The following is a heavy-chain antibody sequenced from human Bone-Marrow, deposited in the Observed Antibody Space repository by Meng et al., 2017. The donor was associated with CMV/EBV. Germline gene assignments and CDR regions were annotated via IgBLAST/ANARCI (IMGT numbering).Heavy chain of an antibody. CDR3: ARDRGTYCFDP. Sequence: ASVKVSCKASGYTFTDYYMHWVRQAPGQGLEWMGWINPNSGGTNYAQKFQGRVTMTRDTSISTAYVELSRLRSEDTAVYYCARDRGTYCFDPWGQGTRVTVSS. V-gene: IGHV1-2*02. D-gene: IGHD1-26*01. CDR2: INPNSGGT. J-gene: IGHJ5*02. CDR1: GYTFTDYY.